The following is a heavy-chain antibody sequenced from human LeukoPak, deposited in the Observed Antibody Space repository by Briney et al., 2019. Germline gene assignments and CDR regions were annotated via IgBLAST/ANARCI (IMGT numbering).Heavy chain of an antibody. Sequence: GGSLRLSCAASGFTFSSYGMHWVRQASGKGLEWVAVIWYDGSNEYYADPVKGRFTISRDNSKNTLYLQMNSLRAEDTAVYYCTTGGWYDDSSGYYRVVYWGQGTLVTVSS. CDR3: TTGGWYDDSSGYYRVVY. D-gene: IGHD3-22*01. CDR1: GFTFSSYG. CDR2: IWYDGSNE. V-gene: IGHV3-33*01. J-gene: IGHJ4*02.